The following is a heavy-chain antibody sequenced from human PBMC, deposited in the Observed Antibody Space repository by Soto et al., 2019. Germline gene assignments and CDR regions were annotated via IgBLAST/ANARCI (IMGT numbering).Heavy chain of an antibody. V-gene: IGHV3-23*01. J-gene: IGHJ3*02. CDR1: GFTFSSYA. CDR3: GKDPTGNYVGAFEI. CDR2: ISSNGDTT. Sequence: EVQVLESGGALVQPGGSLRLSCAASGFTFSSYAMSWVRQAPGRGLEWVSGISSNGDTTYYIDSVKGRFTISRDNCKNTMYLQMNSLRADDTAIYYCGKDPTGNYVGAFEIWGQGTMVTVSS. D-gene: IGHD3-16*01.